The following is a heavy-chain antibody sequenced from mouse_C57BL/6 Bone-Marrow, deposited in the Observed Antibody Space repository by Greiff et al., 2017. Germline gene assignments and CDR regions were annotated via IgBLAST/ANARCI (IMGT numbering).Heavy chain of an antibody. V-gene: IGHV2-2*01. Sequence: VKLVESGPGLVQPSQSLSITCTVSGFSLTSYGVHWVRQSPGKGLEWLGVIWSGGSTDYNAAFISSLSISKDNSKSQVFFKMNTLQADDTAIYYCVRIYMAFYAMYYWGQGTSVTVSS. J-gene: IGHJ4*01. CDR2: IWSGGST. CDR3: VRIYMAFYAMYY. D-gene: IGHD1-1*02. CDR1: GFSLTSYG.